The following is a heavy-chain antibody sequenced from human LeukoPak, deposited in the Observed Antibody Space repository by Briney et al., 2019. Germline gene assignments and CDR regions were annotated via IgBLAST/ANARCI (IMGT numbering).Heavy chain of an antibody. CDR2: ISGSGESS. V-gene: IGHV3-23*01. CDR3: AKSYSAPYSSSWYSRYFQH. CDR1: GLTFSNYA. D-gene: IGHD6-13*01. J-gene: IGHJ1*01. Sequence: GGSLRLSCAASGLTFSNYAMSWVRQAPGKGLEWVSFISGSGESSYFTDSVKGRFTISRDNSKNTLYLQMNSLSPEDTAVYYCAKSYSAPYSSSWYSRYFQHWGQGTLVTVSS.